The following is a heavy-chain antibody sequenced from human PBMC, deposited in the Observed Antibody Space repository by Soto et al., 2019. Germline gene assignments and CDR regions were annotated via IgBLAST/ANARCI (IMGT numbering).Heavy chain of an antibody. CDR1: EFTFADYA. Sequence: EVQLVESGGGLQQPGRSLRLSCIGSEFTFADYAMNWVRQAPGKGLEWLGFIRSHDYGGTTQYAASVKGRFSISRDDSKRIAYLQMNSLKTEDTAVYYCTRSTATAYIFDIWGQGTVVTVSS. CDR2: IRSHDYGGTT. V-gene: IGHV3-49*04. J-gene: IGHJ3*02. D-gene: IGHD2-2*01. CDR3: TRSTATAYIFDI.